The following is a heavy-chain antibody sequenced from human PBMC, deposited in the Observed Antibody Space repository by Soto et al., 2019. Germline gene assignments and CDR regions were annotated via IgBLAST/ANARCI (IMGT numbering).Heavy chain of an antibody. J-gene: IGHJ6*02. CDR1: GGSFSGYY. Sequence: SETLSLTCAAYGGSFSGYYWSWIRQPPGKGLEWIGETNHSGSTNYNPSLKSRVTISVDTSKNQFSLKLSSVTAADTAVYYCARAMAVWAERYYYYGMDVWGQGTTVTVSS. D-gene: IGHD1-1*01. CDR3: ARAMAVWAERYYYYGMDV. V-gene: IGHV4-34*01. CDR2: TNHSGST.